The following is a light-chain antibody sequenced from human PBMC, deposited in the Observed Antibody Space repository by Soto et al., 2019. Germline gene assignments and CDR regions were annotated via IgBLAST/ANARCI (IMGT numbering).Light chain of an antibody. CDR1: SDDVGGYNY. V-gene: IGLV2-8*01. Sequence: QSVLTQPPSASGSLGQSVTISCTGTSDDVGGYNYVSWNQQHPGKAPKIMIYEVSKRPSGVPDRFSGSKSGNTASLTVSGLQAEDEAAYYCCSHAGDNTYVFGTGTKVTVL. J-gene: IGLJ1*01. CDR3: CSHAGDNTYV. CDR2: EVS.